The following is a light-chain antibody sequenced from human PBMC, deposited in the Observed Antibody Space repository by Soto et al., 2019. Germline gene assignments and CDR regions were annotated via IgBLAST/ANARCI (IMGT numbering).Light chain of an antibody. Sequence: QSVLTQPASVSGSPGQSITISCTGTSSDVGGYKYVSWYQQHPGKAPKLMIYEVSNRPSGVSNRFSGSKSGNTASLTISGLQAEDEAYYYCSSYSSSRDVFFGGGTKLTVL. CDR3: SSYSSSRDVF. CDR2: EVS. V-gene: IGLV2-14*01. J-gene: IGLJ2*01. CDR1: SSDVGGYKY.